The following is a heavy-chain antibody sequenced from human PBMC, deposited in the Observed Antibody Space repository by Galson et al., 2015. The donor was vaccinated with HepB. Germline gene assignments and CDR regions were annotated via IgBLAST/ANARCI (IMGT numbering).Heavy chain of an antibody. D-gene: IGHD2-2*01. V-gene: IGHV3-21*01. CDR3: AYQLLFDDAFDI. CDR2: ISSSNNYI. Sequence: SLRLSCAASGFTFSSYSMNWVRQAPGKGLEWVSFISSSNNYIYYADSVKGRFTISRDNARTSLYLQMNSLRAEDTAVYYCAYQLLFDDAFDIWGHGTMVTVSS. J-gene: IGHJ3*02. CDR1: GFTFSSYS.